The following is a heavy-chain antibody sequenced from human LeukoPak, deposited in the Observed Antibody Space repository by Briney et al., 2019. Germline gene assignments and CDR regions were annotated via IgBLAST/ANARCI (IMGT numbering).Heavy chain of an antibody. V-gene: IGHV1-2*02. Sequence: GASVKVSCKASGYTFTAYYIHWVRQAPGQGLEWMGWINPNSGGTNYAQKFQGRVTMTRDTSISTAYMELSRLRSGDTAVYFCARRCDTSSYYTYYFDYWGQGTLVTVSS. D-gene: IGHD3-22*01. J-gene: IGHJ4*02. CDR2: INPNSGGT. CDR3: ARRCDTSSYYTYYFDY. CDR1: GYTFTAYY.